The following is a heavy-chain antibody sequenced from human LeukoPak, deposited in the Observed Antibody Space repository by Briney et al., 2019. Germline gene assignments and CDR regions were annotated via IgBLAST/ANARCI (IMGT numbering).Heavy chain of an antibody. Sequence: ASVKVSCKASGYTFTGYYMHWVRQAPGQGLEWMGWINPNSGGTNYAQKFQGRVTMTRDTSISTAYMELSRLRSDDTAVYYCARVPTMIVVKDAFDIWGQGTMVTVSS. CDR3: ARVPTMIVVKDAFDI. J-gene: IGHJ3*02. D-gene: IGHD3-22*01. CDR2: INPNSGGT. V-gene: IGHV1-2*02. CDR1: GYTFTGYY.